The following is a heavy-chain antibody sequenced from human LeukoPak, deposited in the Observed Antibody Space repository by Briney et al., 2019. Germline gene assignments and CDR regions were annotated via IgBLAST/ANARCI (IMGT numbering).Heavy chain of an antibody. D-gene: IGHD6-6*01. CDR3: ARDSSSSFWGPLGYYYMDV. V-gene: IGHV1-2*02. Sequence: AAVKVSCKASGYTFTGYYMHWVRQAPGQGLEWMGWINPNSGGTNYAQKFQGRVTMIRDTSISTAYMELSRLRSDDTAVYYCARDSSSSFWGPLGYYYMDVWGKGTTVTISS. CDR1: GYTFTGYY. J-gene: IGHJ6*03. CDR2: INPNSGGT.